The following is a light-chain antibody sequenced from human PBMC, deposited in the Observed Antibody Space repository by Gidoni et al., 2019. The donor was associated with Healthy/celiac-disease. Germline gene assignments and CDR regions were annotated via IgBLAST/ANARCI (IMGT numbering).Light chain of an antibody. V-gene: IGKV1-8*01. CDR3: QQYYSYPQT. CDR1: QGISSY. Sequence: AIRMTQSPSSFSASTGDRVTITRRASQGISSYLAWYQQKPGKAPKLLIYAASTLQSGVPSRFSGSGSGTDFTLTISCLQSEDFATYYCQQYYSYPQTFGPGTKVDIK. J-gene: IGKJ3*01. CDR2: AAS.